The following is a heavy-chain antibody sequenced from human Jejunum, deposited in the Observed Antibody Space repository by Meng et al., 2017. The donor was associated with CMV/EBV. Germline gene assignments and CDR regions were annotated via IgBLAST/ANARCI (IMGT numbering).Heavy chain of an antibody. CDR1: GFSFSNYE. V-gene: IGHV3-48*03. CDR2: ISSSGATT. J-gene: IGHJ5*02. D-gene: IGHD4-17*01. CDR3: ARENDYGEPNLDL. Sequence: SGFSFSNYEMNWVRQAPGKGLEWVAYISSSGATTYYADAVRGRLAVSRDNSKKSLYLEINSLRAEDTAVYYCARENDYGEPNLDLWGQGTQVTVSS.